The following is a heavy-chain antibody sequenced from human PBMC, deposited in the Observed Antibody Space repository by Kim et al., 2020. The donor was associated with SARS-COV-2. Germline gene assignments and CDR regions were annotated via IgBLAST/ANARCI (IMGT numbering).Heavy chain of an antibody. D-gene: IGHD3-10*01. CDR1: GGSISSSSYY. V-gene: IGHV4-39*01. CDR3: RIWFGELLPQKAHRKGHWYFDL. Sequence: SETLSLTCTVSGGSISSSSYYWGWIRQPPGKGLEWIGSIYYSGSTYYNPSLKSRVTISVDTSKNQFSLKLSSVTAADTAVYYCRIWFGELLPQKAHRKGHWYFDLWGRGTLVTVSS. CDR2: IYYSGST. J-gene: IGHJ2*01.